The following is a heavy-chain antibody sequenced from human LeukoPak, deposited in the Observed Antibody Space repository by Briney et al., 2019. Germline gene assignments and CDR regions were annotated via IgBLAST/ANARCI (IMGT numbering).Heavy chain of an antibody. CDR3: ARDRAYYYGSGTPWFDP. J-gene: IGHJ5*02. D-gene: IGHD3-10*01. V-gene: IGHV3-7*01. CDR2: IKQDGSEK. Sequence: PGGSLRLSCAASEFTFSSYWMSWVRQAPGRGLEWVANIKQDGSEKYYVDSVKGRFTISRDNAKNSLYLQMNSLRAEDTAVYYCARDRAYYYGSGTPWFDPWGQGTLVTVSS. CDR1: EFTFSSYW.